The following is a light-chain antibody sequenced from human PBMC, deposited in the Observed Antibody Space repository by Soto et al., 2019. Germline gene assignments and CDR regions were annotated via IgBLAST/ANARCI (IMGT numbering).Light chain of an antibody. CDR3: SSYTSSSTLVV. J-gene: IGLJ2*01. Sequence: QSALTQPASVSGSPGQSITISCTGTSSDVGGYNYVSWYQQHPDKAPKLMICDVSNRPSGVSNRFSGSKSGNTASLTISGLQAEDEADYYCSSYTSSSTLVVFGGGTKLTVL. V-gene: IGLV2-14*01. CDR1: SSDVGGYNY. CDR2: DVS.